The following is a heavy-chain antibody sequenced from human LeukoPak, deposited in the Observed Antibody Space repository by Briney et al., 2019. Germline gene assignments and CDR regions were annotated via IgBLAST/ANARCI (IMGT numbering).Heavy chain of an antibody. Sequence: GGSLRLSCAASGFTFSNAWMNWVRQAPGKGLEWVAVISYDGSNKYYADSVKGRFTISRDNAKNSLYLQMNSLRAEDTAVYYCAREPSDVVVVPADDYGMDVWGQGTTVTVSS. D-gene: IGHD2-2*01. J-gene: IGHJ6*02. CDR1: GFTFSNAW. CDR3: AREPSDVVVVPADDYGMDV. V-gene: IGHV3-30-3*01. CDR2: ISYDGSNK.